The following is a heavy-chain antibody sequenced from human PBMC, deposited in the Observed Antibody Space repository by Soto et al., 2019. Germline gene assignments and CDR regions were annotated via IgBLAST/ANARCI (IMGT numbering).Heavy chain of an antibody. Sequence: QVQLQESGPGLVKPSQTLSLTCTVSGASISSGGYYWSWIRQHPGKGLEWIGYIYYSGGTYYNPSLKRRITISVATSKNQFSQRLGSVTAAATAVYYGARVSRGSGNYELYPWGQGSLVTVSS. D-gene: IGHD3-10*01. V-gene: IGHV4-31*03. J-gene: IGHJ5*02. CDR3: ARVSRGSGNYELYP. CDR2: IYYSGGT. CDR1: GASISSGGYY.